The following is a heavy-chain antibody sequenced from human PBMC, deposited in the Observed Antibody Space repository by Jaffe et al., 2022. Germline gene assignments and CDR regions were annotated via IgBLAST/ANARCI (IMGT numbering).Heavy chain of an antibody. J-gene: IGHJ4*02. CDR2: IKSRADGGTT. CDR1: EFTFSHAW. D-gene: IGHD5-18*01. CDR3: VTRFPGYSYNRY. V-gene: IGHV3-15*01. Sequence: EVQLVESGGGLVKPGGSLRLSCVASEFTFSHAWMTWVRQAPGKGLEWVGHIKSRADGGTTDYAAPVKGRFTISRDDSKNTVYMEMNSLKSEDTAVYYCVTRFPGYSYNRYWGPGTLVTVSS.